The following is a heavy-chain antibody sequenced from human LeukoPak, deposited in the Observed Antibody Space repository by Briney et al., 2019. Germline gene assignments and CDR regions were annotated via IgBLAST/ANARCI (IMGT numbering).Heavy chain of an antibody. CDR2: ISSSSSYV. CDR1: GFTFSSYS. CDR3: ARDRRGVKPGAFDI. V-gene: IGHV3-21*01. Sequence: GGSLRLSCAASGFTFSSYSMNWVRQAPVKGLEWVSSISSSSSYVYYADSVKGRFTISRDNAKNSLYLQMNSLRAEDTAVYYCARDRRGVKPGAFDIWGQGTMVTVSS. J-gene: IGHJ3*02. D-gene: IGHD3-10*01.